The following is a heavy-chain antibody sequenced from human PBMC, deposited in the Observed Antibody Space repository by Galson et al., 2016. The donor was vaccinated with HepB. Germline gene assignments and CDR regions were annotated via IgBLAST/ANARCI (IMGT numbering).Heavy chain of an antibody. D-gene: IGHD3-3*01. V-gene: IGHV3-23*01. J-gene: IGHJ5*02. CDR3: TRGHRIYDYWTHYVAGWFDP. Sequence: SLRLSCAASGFTFNNYAMSWVRQAPGKGLEWVSGISKSGTITLYTDSVKGRFTISRDNSRNTLSMQMRSLRVEDTAIYYCTRGHRIYDYWTHYVAGWFDPWRQGTLVTVSS. CDR1: GFTFNNYA. CDR2: ISKSGTIT.